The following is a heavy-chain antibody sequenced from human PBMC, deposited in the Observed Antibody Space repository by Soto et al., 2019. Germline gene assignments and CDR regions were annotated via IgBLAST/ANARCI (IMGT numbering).Heavy chain of an antibody. J-gene: IGHJ5*02. D-gene: IGHD6-6*01. CDR3: AKADSSSPNWFDP. CDR2: ISWNSGSI. V-gene: IGHV3-9*01. Sequence: PGGSLRLSCAASGFTFDDYAMHWVRQAPGKGLEWVSGISWNSGSIGYADSVKGRFTISRDNAKNSLYLQMNSLRAEDTALYYCAKADSSSPNWFDPWGQGTLVTVSS. CDR1: GFTFDDYA.